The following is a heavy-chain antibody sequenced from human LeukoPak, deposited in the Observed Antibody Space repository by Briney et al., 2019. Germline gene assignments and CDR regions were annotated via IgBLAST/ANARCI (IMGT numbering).Heavy chain of an antibody. J-gene: IGHJ6*03. CDR1: GYTFTGYY. V-gene: IGHV1-2*02. CDR3: ARGGGSHITIFGVVIPQPYYYYYYMDV. D-gene: IGHD3-3*01. CDR2: INPNSGGT. Sequence: GASVKVSCKASGYTFTGYYMHWVRQAPGQGLEWMGWINPNSGGTNYAQKFQGRVTMTRDTSISTAYMELSRLRSDDTAVYYCARGGGSHITIFGVVIPQPYYYYYYMDVWGKGSTVTVSS.